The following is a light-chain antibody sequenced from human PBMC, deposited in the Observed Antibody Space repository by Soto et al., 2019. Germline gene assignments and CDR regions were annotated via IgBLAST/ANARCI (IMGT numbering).Light chain of an antibody. CDR3: SSFTSSSTLV. J-gene: IGLJ1*01. CDR2: DVS. CDR1: SSDVGGYNY. Sequence: QSALTQPASVSGSPGQSITISCTGTSSDVGGYNYISWYQQHPGKAPKLMIYDVSNRPSGVSNRFSGSKSGNTASLTISGLQAEDEADHYCSSFTSSSTLVCGTGTKVTVL. V-gene: IGLV2-14*03.